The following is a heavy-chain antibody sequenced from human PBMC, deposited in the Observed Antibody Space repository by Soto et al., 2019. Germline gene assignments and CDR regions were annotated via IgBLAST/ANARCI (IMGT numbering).Heavy chain of an antibody. D-gene: IGHD2-15*01. V-gene: IGHV3-23*04. CDR2: ISGSGGST. J-gene: IGHJ6*02. CDR1: GFTFSSYA. Sequence: EVQLVESGGGLVQPGGSLRLSCAASGFTFSSYAMSWVRQAPGKGLEWVSAISGSGGSTYYADSVKGRFTISRDNSKNTLYLQMNSLRAEDTAVYYCAKEEPDCSGGSCYSYYYYYGMDVWGQGTTVTVSS. CDR3: AKEEPDCSGGSCYSYYYYYGMDV.